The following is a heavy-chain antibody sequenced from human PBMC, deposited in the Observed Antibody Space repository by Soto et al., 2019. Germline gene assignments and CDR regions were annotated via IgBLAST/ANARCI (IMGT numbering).Heavy chain of an antibody. D-gene: IGHD6-19*01. CDR3: ARSSGWYRKDYYGMDV. Sequence: QVQLVQSGAEVKKPGSSVKVSCKASGGTFSSYTISWVRQAPGQGLEWMGRIIPILGLANYAQKFQGRVRITAEKSASTAYMELSSLRSEDTAVYYCARSSGWYRKDYYGMDVWGQGTTVTVSS. CDR1: GGTFSSYT. V-gene: IGHV1-69*02. CDR2: IIPILGLA. J-gene: IGHJ6*02.